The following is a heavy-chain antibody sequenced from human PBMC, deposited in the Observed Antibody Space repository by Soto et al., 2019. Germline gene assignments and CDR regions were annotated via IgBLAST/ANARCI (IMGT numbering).Heavy chain of an antibody. V-gene: IGHV3-7*01. J-gene: IGHJ6*02. CDR1: GFTFSRFW. CDR2: INQDGGEK. CDR3: ASILGLHYYGMDD. D-gene: IGHD3-10*01. Sequence: VSLRLSCAASGFTFSRFWMTWVRQAPGKGLEWVANINQDGGEKYYVDSVKGRFTISRDNAKNSLYLQMNSLRAEDTAVYYCASILGLHYYGMDDWGQGTTVTVSS.